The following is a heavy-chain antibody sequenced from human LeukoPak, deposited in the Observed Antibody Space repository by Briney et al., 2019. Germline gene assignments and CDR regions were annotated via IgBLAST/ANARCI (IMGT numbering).Heavy chain of an antibody. CDR1: GYTFTSYD. CDR2: INPNSGGT. Sequence: ASVKVSCKASGYTFTSYDINWVRQATGQGLEWMGWINPNSGGTKYAQKFQGRVTMTRDTSISTAYMELSRLRSDDTAVYYCARDNPMDVWGQGTRSPSP. V-gene: IGHV1-2*02. CDR3: ARDNPMDV. J-gene: IGHJ6*02.